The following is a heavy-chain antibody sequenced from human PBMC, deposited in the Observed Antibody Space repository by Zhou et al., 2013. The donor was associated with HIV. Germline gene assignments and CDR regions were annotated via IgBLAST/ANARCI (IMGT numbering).Heavy chain of an antibody. V-gene: IGHV1-69*13. CDR1: GGTFSSHA. CDR3: ARGNVTNFYYFMDV. D-gene: IGHD2-2*01. J-gene: IGHJ6*03. Sequence: QVQLVQSGAEVKKPGSSVKVSCKASGGTFSSHAINWVRQAPGQGLEWMGGIIPIFGTANYAQKFQGRVTITADESTSTAYMKLSSLRSEDTAIYYCARGNVTNFYYFMDVWGKGTTVTVS. CDR2: IIPIFGTA.